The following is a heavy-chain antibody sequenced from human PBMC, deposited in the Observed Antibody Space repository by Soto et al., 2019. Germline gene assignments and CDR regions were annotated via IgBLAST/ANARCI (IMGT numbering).Heavy chain of an antibody. Sequence: ASVKVSCKASGYTFTNYGIHWVRQAPGQRLEWMGWINAGNGNTKYSQKFQGRVTITRDTSASTAYMELSSLRSEDTAVFYCARAGYSSGWYHWYFDFWGRGTMVTVSS. CDR1: GYTFTNYG. V-gene: IGHV1-3*01. D-gene: IGHD6-19*01. J-gene: IGHJ2*01. CDR2: INAGNGNT. CDR3: ARAGYSSGWYHWYFDF.